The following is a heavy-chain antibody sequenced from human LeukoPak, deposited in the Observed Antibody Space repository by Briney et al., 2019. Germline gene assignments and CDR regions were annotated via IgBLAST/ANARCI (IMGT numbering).Heavy chain of an antibody. V-gene: IGHV3-30-3*01. CDR2: ISYDGSNK. CDR3: ARGGWRLVPFDY. J-gene: IGHJ4*02. Sequence: GGSLRLSCAASGFTFSSYAMHWVRQAPGKGLEWVAVISYDGSNKYYADSVKGRFTISRDNSKNTLYLQMNSLRAEDTAVYYCARGGWRLVPFDYWGQGTLVTVSS. CDR1: GFTFSSYA. D-gene: IGHD6-6*01.